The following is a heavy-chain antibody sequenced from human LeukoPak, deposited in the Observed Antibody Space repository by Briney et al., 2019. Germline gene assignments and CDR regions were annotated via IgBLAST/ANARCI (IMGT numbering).Heavy chain of an antibody. Sequence: SETLSLTCAVYGGSFSGYCWSWIRQPPGKGLEWIGEINHSGSTNYTPPLKSRVTISVDTSKNQFSLKLSSVTAADTAVYYCARRVYSSSWLGGIDYWGQGTLVTVSS. CDR3: ARRVYSSSWLGGIDY. CDR2: INHSGST. J-gene: IGHJ4*02. CDR1: GGSFSGYC. D-gene: IGHD6-13*01. V-gene: IGHV4-34*01.